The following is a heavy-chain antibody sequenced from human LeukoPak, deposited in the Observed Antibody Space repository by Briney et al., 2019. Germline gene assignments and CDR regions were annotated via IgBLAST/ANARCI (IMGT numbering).Heavy chain of an antibody. CDR1: GFIFSSNY. D-gene: IGHD5-12*01. CDR2: LYADGGA. Sequence: GGSLRLSCAASGFIFSSNYMSWVRQVPGKGLQWVSSLYADGGAYYADSVKGRFTISRDNSKNTLYLDINSLRAEDTAVYYCARGRGGYAHFDYWGQGTLVTISS. V-gene: IGHV3-53*01. CDR3: ARGRGGYAHFDY. J-gene: IGHJ4*02.